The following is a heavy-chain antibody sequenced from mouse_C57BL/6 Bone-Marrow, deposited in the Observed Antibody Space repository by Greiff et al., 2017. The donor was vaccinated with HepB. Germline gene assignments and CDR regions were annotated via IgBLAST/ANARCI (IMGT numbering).Heavy chain of an antibody. CDR1: GYTFTSYT. D-gene: IGHD1-1*01. V-gene: IGHV1-4*01. CDR3: ARGITTVGVAY. Sequence: VKLRQSGAELARPGASVKMSCKASGYTFTSYTMHWVKQRPGQGLEWIGYINPSSGYTKYNQKFKDKATLTADKSSSTAYMQLSSLTSEDSAVYYCARGITTVGVAYWGQGTLVTVSA. J-gene: IGHJ3*01. CDR2: INPSSGYT.